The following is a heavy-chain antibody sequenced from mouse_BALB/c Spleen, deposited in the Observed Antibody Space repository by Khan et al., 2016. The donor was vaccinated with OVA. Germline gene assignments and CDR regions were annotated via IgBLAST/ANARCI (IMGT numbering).Heavy chain of an antibody. V-gene: IGHV1-4*01. CDR2: INPSNGYT. D-gene: IGHD2-14*01. J-gene: IGHJ3*01. CDR3: VRDGAYHRNDGWFAY. Sequence: QIQLVQSGAELARPGASVKMSCKASGYTFTSYTIHWIKERPGQGLEWIGYINPSNGYTNYNQQFKDKATLTTDKSSTTAYLQLSSLTSDDSAVYNCVRDGAYHRNDGWFAYWGQGTLVTVSA. CDR1: GYTFTSYT.